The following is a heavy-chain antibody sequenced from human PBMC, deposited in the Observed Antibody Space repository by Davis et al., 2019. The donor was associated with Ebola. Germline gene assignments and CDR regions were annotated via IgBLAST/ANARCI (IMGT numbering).Heavy chain of an antibody. D-gene: IGHD6-19*01. J-gene: IGHJ4*02. V-gene: IGHV4-34*01. CDR3: AREAYNSGWFNY. CDR2: INHSGST. Sequence: SETLSLTCAVYGGSFSGYYWSWIRQPPGKGLEWIGEINHSGSTNYNPSLKSRVTISVDTSKNQFSLKLSSVTAADTAIYYCAREAYNSGWFNYWGQGTLVTVSS. CDR1: GGSFSGYY.